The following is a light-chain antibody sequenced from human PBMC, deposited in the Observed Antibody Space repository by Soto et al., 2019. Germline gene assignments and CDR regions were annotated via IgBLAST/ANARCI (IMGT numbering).Light chain of an antibody. V-gene: IGKV3-15*01. CDR1: QSISRS. CDR2: GAS. J-gene: IGKJ1*01. CDR3: KQYLQWPRT. Sequence: SQSISRSLAWYQQQPGQAPRLLIYGASTRATGIPARFSGSGSGTDFTLTISSLYSEEFAVYYCKQYLQWPRTVGNGTKVAIK.